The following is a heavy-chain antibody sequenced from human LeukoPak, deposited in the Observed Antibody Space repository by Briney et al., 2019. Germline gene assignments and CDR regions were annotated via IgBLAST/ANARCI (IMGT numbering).Heavy chain of an antibody. CDR2: IDPSDSYI. J-gene: IGHJ6*02. D-gene: IGHD1-26*01. V-gene: IGHV5-10-1*01. Sequence: GESLKISCKGSGYSFTNYWITWVRQMPGKGLEWMGRIDPSDSYINNSPSFQGHVTISADKSISTAYLQWSSLKASDTAMYYCGRLGRDYYGMDVWGQGTTVTVSS. CDR3: GRLGRDYYGMDV. CDR1: GYSFTNYW.